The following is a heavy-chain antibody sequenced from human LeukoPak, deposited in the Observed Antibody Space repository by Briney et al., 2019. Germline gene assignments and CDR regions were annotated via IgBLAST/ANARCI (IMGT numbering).Heavy chain of an antibody. CDR3: ARDYYDSSGGTAFDI. CDR1: GESFSGYF. D-gene: IGHD3-22*01. Sequence: SETLSLTCAVYGESFSGYFWNWIRQPPGKGLEWIGEINHSGSTSNHNPSLKSRVTMSVDTSKNQFSLKLSSVTAADTAVYYCARDYYDSSGGTAFDIWGQGTMVTVSS. CDR2: INHSGSTS. J-gene: IGHJ3*02. V-gene: IGHV4-34*01.